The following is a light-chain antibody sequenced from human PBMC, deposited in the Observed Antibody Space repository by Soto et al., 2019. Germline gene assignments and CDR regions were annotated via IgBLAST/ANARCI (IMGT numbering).Light chain of an antibody. CDR1: SSDVGGYHY. CDR3: SSYTSSSTLVV. V-gene: IGLV2-14*01. J-gene: IGLJ2*01. CDR2: EVS. Sequence: QSVLTQPASVSGSPGQSITISCTGTSSDVGGYHYVSWYQQHPGKAPKLMIYEVSNRPSGVSNRFSGSKSANTASLTISGLQAEDEADYYCSSYTSSSTLVVFGGGTKLTVL.